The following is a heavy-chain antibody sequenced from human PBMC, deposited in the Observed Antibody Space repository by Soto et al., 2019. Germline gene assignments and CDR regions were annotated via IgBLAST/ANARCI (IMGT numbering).Heavy chain of an antibody. Sequence: EVQLVESGGGLVKPGGSLRLSCAASGFTFSSHSMNWVRQAPGKGLEWVSSISSSSTYIYYADSVKGRFTISRDNANNSLYLQMNSLRAEDTAVYYGASHPRDSSGYWYYFDHWGQGTLVTVSS. CDR1: GFTFSSHS. V-gene: IGHV3-21*01. CDR3: ASHPRDSSGYWYYFDH. CDR2: ISSSSTYI. J-gene: IGHJ4*02. D-gene: IGHD3-22*01.